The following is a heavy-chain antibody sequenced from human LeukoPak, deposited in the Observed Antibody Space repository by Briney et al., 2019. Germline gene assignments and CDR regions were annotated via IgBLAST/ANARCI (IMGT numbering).Heavy chain of an antibody. CDR1: GYTFTSYD. D-gene: IGHD5-12*01. Sequence: ASVKVSCKASGYTFTSYDINWVRQATGQGLEWMGWMNPNSGNTGYAQKFQGRVTITRNTSISTAYMELSSLRSEDTAVYYCARAADSGYDFDYWGQGTLVTVSS. CDR3: ARAADSGYDFDY. J-gene: IGHJ4*02. CDR2: MNPNSGNT. V-gene: IGHV1-8*03.